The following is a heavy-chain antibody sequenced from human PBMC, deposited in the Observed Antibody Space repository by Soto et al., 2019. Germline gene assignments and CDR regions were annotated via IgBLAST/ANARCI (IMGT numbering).Heavy chain of an antibody. V-gene: IGHV3-23*01. Sequence: PGGSLRLSCAASGFTFSSYAMSWVRQAPGKGLEWVSAISGSGGSTYYADSVKGRFTISRDNSKNTLYLQMNSLRAEDTAVYYCAKVGSEGVLMVYGNYYFDYWGQGTLVTVSS. CDR2: ISGSGGST. CDR1: GFTFSSYA. D-gene: IGHD2-8*01. CDR3: AKVGSEGVLMVYGNYYFDY. J-gene: IGHJ4*02.